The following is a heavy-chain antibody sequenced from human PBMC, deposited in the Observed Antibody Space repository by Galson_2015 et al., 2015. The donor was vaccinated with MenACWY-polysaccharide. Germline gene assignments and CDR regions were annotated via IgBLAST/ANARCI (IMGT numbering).Heavy chain of an antibody. CDR2: ISGSGSTT. Sequence: SLRLSCAASGFTFSNYAMSWVRQAPGKGLDWVSAISGSGSTTYYADSVKGRFAISRDNSKNTLYLKMSSLRAEDTAVYYCAKRAPMVTSLFYGMDVWGQGTTVTVSS. CDR1: GFTFSNYA. D-gene: IGHD4/OR15-4a*01. V-gene: IGHV3-23*01. J-gene: IGHJ6*02. CDR3: AKRAPMVTSLFYGMDV.